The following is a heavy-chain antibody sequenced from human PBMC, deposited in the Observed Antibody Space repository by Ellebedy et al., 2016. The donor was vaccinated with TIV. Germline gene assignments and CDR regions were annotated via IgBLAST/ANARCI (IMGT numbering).Heavy chain of an antibody. D-gene: IGHD6-13*01. CDR2: INPSAGST. V-gene: IGHV1-46*01. CDR3: ARGLYTTSWARFDT. CDR1: GYIFTSYY. J-gene: IGHJ4*02. Sequence: AASVKVSCKASGYIFTSYYIHWVRQAPGQGLEWMGMINPSAGSTTYAQKFQGRVTITRSASTSTAHMKLSSLRSDDTAVYYCARGLYTTSWARFDTWGQGTLVTVSP.